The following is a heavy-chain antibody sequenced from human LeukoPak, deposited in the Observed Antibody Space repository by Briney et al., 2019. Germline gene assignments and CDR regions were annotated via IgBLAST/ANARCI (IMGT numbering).Heavy chain of an antibody. D-gene: IGHD6-19*01. Sequence: GGSLRLSCAASGFTFSSYAMHWVRQAPGKGLEYVSAISSNGGSTYYANSVKGRFTISRDNSKNTLYLQMGSLGAEDMAVYYCARGIRGPVAGQYYYGMDVWGQGTTVTVSS. V-gene: IGHV3-64*01. J-gene: IGHJ6*02. CDR3: ARGIRGPVAGQYYYGMDV. CDR2: ISSNGGST. CDR1: GFTFSSYA.